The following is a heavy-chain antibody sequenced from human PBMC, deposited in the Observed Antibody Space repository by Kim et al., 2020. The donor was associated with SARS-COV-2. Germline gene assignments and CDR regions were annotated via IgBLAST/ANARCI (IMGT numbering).Heavy chain of an antibody. J-gene: IGHJ6*02. CDR2: IIPIFGTA. CDR3: AFGVAAYYYYYGMDV. V-gene: IGHV1-69*13. CDR1: GGTFSSYA. D-gene: IGHD2-15*01. Sequence: SVKVSCKASGGTFSSYAISWVRQAPGQGLEWMGGIIPIFGTANYAQKFQGRVTITADESTSTAYMELSSLRSEDTAVYYCAFGVAAYYYYYGMDVWGQGTTVTVSS.